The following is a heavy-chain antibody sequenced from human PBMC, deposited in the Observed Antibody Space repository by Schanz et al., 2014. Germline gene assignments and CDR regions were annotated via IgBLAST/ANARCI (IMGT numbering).Heavy chain of an antibody. V-gene: IGHV3-48*02. CDR2: ISTRSITT. Sequence: EVQLVESGGDLVQPGGSLRLSSAASGFTFSSYSMNWVRQTPGKGLEWVSYISTRSITTYYPASLKGRFTISRDDAKNSLYLQMNSLTDEDTAVYYCARGEFGRLFPTWFDPWGQGTLVTVSS. J-gene: IGHJ5*02. D-gene: IGHD3-10*01. CDR3: ARGEFGRLFPTWFDP. CDR1: GFTFSSYS.